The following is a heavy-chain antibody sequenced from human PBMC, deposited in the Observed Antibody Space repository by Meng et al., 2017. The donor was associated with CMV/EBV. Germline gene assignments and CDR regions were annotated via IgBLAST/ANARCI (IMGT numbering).Heavy chain of an antibody. J-gene: IGHJ4*02. CDR1: GGSISSGDYY. Sequence: QAPLQQSGPRLVNPSQTLSLTCTGSGGSISSGDYYWSWIRQPPGKGLEWIGYIYYSGSTYYNPSLKSRVTISVDTSKNQFSLKLSSVTAADTAVYYCARDNRRGGVDYWGQGTLVTVSS. CDR2: IYYSGST. V-gene: IGHV4-30-4*08. CDR3: ARDNRRGGVDY. D-gene: IGHD3-3*01.